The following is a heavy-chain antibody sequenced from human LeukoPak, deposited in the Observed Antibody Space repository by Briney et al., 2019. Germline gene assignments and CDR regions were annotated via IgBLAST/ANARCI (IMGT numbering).Heavy chain of an antibody. Sequence: PSETLSLTCAVYGGSFSGYYWSWIRQPPGKGLEWIGEINHSGSTNYNPSLKSRVTISVDTSKNQFSLKLSSVTAADTAVYYCARSHSGSYYQFDYWGQGTLVTVSS. CDR3: ARSHSGSYYQFDY. D-gene: IGHD1-26*01. CDR2: INHSGST. V-gene: IGHV4-34*01. J-gene: IGHJ4*02. CDR1: GGSFSGYY.